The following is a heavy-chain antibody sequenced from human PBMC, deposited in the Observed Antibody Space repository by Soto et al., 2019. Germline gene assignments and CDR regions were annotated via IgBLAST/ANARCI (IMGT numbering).Heavy chain of an antibody. D-gene: IGHD2-8*01. CDR3: ARECYYYEYYGMDV. V-gene: IGHV4-34*01. J-gene: IGHJ6*02. CDR1: GGSFSGYY. CDR2: INHSGST. Sequence: PSETLSLTCAVYGGSFSGYYWSWIRQPPGKGLEWIGEINHSGSTNYNPSLKSRVTISVDTSKNQFSLKLSSVTAADTAVYYCARECYYYEYYGMDVWGQGTTVTVSS.